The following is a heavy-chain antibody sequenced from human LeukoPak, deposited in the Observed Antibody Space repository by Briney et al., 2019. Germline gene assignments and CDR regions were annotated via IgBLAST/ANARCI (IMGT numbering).Heavy chain of an antibody. CDR2: IYYSGST. CDR3: ARVGQDFWSGYSYYFDY. D-gene: IGHD3-3*01. Sequence: SETLSLTCTVSGGSISSHYWSWIRQPPGKGLEWIGYIYYSGSTNYNPSLKSRVTISVDTSKNQFSLKLSSVTAADTAVYYCARVGQDFWSGYSYYFDYWGQGTLVTVYS. V-gene: IGHV4-59*11. CDR1: GGSISSHY. J-gene: IGHJ4*02.